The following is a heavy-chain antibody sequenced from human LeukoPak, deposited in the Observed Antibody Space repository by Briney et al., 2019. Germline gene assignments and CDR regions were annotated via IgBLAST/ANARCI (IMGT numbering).Heavy chain of an antibody. CDR3: ARDLELLVIDY. Sequence: GGSLRLSCAASGFTISSYGMHWVRQAPGKGLEWVAVIWYDGSNKYYADSVKGRFTISRDNSKNTLYLQMNSLRAEDTAVYYCARDLELLVIDYWGQGTLVTVAS. CDR1: GFTISSYG. J-gene: IGHJ4*02. V-gene: IGHV3-33*01. D-gene: IGHD6-6*01. CDR2: IWYDGSNK.